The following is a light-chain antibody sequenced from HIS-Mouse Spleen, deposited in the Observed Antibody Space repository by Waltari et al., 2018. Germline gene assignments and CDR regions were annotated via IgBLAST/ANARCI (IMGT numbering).Light chain of an antibody. Sequence: QSALTQPPSVSGSPGQSITISCTGTSSDVGSYNLVSWYQQHPGKAPKLMMYEGSKRPSGVSNRLSGSKSGNTASLTISGLQAEDEAEYYCCSYAGSSTWVFGGGTKLTVL. CDR3: CSYAGSSTWV. CDR2: EGS. J-gene: IGLJ3*02. CDR1: SSDVGSYNL. V-gene: IGLV2-23*01.